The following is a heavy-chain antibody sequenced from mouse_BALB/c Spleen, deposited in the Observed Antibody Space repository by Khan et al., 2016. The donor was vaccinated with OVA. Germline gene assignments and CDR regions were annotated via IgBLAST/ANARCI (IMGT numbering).Heavy chain of an antibody. CDR1: GSTFTSYG. V-gene: IGHV1S134*01. J-gene: IGHJ2*01. CDR3: TTAYYRYYFDY. D-gene: IGHD2-14*01. Sequence: VRLQQSGAELGRPGSSVKLSCKTSGSTFTSYGIKWVKQRPGQGLEWIGYIYPGNGYTEYNERFQGKAILTSDTSSNTAYMQLRSLTSEDSAMYFCTTAYYRYYFDYWGQGTILTVSS. CDR2: IYPGNGYT.